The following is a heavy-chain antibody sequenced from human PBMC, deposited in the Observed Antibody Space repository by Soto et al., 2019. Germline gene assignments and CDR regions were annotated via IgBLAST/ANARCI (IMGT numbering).Heavy chain of an antibody. V-gene: IGHV3-23*01. CDR2: LSDSGGST. J-gene: IGHJ4*02. CDR3: ARRPLNSNGAY. CDR1: GFTFSRHA. Sequence: GSLRLSCTASGFTFSRHAMTWVRQAPGKGLEWVSGLSDSGGSTHYADSVKGRFTISRDNSKNKVHPQMNTLRAEDTAVYYCARRPLNSNGAYWGQGTLVTVSS. D-gene: IGHD3-22*01.